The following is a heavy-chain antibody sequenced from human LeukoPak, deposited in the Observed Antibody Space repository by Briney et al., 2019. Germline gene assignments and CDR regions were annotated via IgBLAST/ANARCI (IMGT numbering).Heavy chain of an antibody. CDR1: GFTFSNCG. D-gene: IGHD6-13*01. Sequence: GGSLRLSCAVSGFTFSNCGMSWVRQAPGKGLEWVSTISGSGDNTYYADSVKGRFTISRDNSKNTLYLQMNSLRAEDTAVYYCARVGGSSWVYFDYWGQGTLVTVSS. J-gene: IGHJ4*02. CDR2: ISGSGDNT. CDR3: ARVGGSSWVYFDY. V-gene: IGHV3-23*01.